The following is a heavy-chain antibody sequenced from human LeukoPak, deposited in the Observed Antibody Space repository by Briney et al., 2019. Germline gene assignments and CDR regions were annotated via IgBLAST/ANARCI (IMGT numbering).Heavy chain of an antibody. CDR1: GFTFDDYA. J-gene: IGHJ4*02. CDR3: ARVGEKAFHLWPEIDY. D-gene: IGHD5-24*01. Sequence: GGSLRLSCAASGFTFDDYAMHWVRQAPGKGLEWVSGISWNSGSIGYADSVKGRFTISRDNAKNSLYLQMSSLRAEDPAVYYCARVGEKAFHLWPEIDYWGQGTLVTVS. V-gene: IGHV3-9*01. CDR2: ISWNSGSI.